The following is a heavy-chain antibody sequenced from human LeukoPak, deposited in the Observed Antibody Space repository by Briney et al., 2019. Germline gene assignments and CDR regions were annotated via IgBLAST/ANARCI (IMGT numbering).Heavy chain of an antibody. CDR3: ARNLAYCGGDCYSPFDY. D-gene: IGHD2-21*02. CDR1: GGTFSSYA. Sequence: SVKVSCKASGGTFSSYAISWVRQAPGQGLEWMGRIIPIFGTANYAQKFQGRVTITTDESTSTAYMELSCLRSEDTAVYYCARNLAYCGGDCYSPFDYWGQGTLVTVSS. CDR2: IIPIFGTA. J-gene: IGHJ4*02. V-gene: IGHV1-69*05.